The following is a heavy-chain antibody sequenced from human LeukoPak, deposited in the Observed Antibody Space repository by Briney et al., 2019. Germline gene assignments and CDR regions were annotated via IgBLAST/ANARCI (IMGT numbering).Heavy chain of an antibody. D-gene: IGHD2-21*02. CDR2: ISGSGGST. V-gene: IGHV3-23*01. CDR3: AKEARMVTNVFFDY. J-gene: IGHJ4*02. CDR1: GFTFDDYA. Sequence: GGSLRLSCAASGFTFDDYAMSWVRQAPGKGLEWVSAISGSGGSTYYADSVKGRFTISRDNPKNTLYLQVNSLRAEDTAVYYCAKEARMVTNVFFDYWGQGILVIVSS.